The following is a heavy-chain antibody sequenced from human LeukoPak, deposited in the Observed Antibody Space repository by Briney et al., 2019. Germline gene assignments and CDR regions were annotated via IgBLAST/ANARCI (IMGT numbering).Heavy chain of an antibody. CDR3: ATATYGDSRKFDY. CDR1: GGTFSSYA. Sequence: SVKVSCKASGGTFSSYAISWVRQAPGQGLEWMGRIIPILGIAIYAQKFQGRVTMTEDTSTDTAYMELSSLRSEDTAVYYCATATYGDSRKFDYWGQGTLVTVSS. D-gene: IGHD4-17*01. V-gene: IGHV1-69*04. CDR2: IIPILGIA. J-gene: IGHJ4*02.